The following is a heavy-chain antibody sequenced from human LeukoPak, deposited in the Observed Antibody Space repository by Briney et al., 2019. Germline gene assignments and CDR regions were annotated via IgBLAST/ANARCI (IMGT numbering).Heavy chain of an antibody. CDR2: MYLSGTT. CDR1: GDSINSLDL. D-gene: IGHD3-22*01. Sequence: SETLSLTCTVSGDSINSLDLWSWVRQPPGKGLEWIGEMYLSGTTHSNPSVKSRVTISIDKSKNQFFLNLSSMTAADTAVYYCAGLVGRYSSGLYYYYFDYWGQGTLVTVSS. J-gene: IGHJ4*02. V-gene: IGHV4-4*02. CDR3: AGLVGRYSSGLYYYYFDY.